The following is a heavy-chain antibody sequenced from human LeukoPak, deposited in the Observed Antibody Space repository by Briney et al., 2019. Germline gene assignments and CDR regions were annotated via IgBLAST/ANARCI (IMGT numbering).Heavy chain of an antibody. J-gene: IGHJ4*02. CDR1: GGSIFSTSFY. Sequence: PSETLSLTCTVSGGSIFSTSFYWGWIRQPPGKGLEWLGSMYYDGTTYHNPSLKSRITISVDTSNSQFSLRLTSAAAADTAVYFCARRSDSGSDDGEDYFDSWGQGTMVTVSS. CDR2: MYYDGTT. CDR3: ARRSDSGSDDGEDYFDS. D-gene: IGHD1-26*01. V-gene: IGHV4-39*01.